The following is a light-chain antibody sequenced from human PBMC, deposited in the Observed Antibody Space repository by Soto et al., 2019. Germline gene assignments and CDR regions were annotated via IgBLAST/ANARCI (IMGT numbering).Light chain of an antibody. CDR2: DAS. CDR1: RDIGNF. V-gene: IGKV1-33*01. J-gene: IGKJ4*01. CDR3: QQYDDRPPYA. Sequence: DIQMTQSPSSLSASAGDRIIITCRASRDIGNFVNWYQQTPGKAPRLLIYDASNLDIGVLSRFNASGSGTDFTFTISSLQPEDIATYYFQQYDDRPPYAFGGGTRVDLK.